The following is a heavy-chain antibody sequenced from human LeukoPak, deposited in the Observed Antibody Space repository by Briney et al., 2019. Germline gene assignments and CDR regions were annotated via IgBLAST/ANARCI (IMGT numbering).Heavy chain of an antibody. Sequence: SETLSLTCTVSGGSISSGGYYWSWIRQHPGKGLEWIGYIYYSGSTYYNPSLKSRVTISVDTSKNQFSLKLSSVTAEDTAVYYCAKDFSTYCSSTSCYSSPRDYYFDYWGQGTLVTVSS. CDR3: AKDFSTYCSSTSCYSSPRDYYFDY. CDR1: GGSISSGGYY. J-gene: IGHJ4*02. D-gene: IGHD2-2*02. V-gene: IGHV4-31*03. CDR2: IYYSGST.